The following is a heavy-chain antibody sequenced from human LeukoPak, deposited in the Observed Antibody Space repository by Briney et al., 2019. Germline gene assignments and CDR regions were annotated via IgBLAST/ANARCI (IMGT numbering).Heavy chain of an antibody. D-gene: IGHD6-13*01. CDR3: ATGVHGIAAAGDYYFDY. J-gene: IGHJ4*02. CDR1: GSSISIYY. Sequence: TSSETLSLTCSVSGSSISIYYWSWIRQPPGKGLEWIGYIYYSGSTNYNPSLKSRVTISVDMSKNQFTLKLSSVTAADTAVYYCATGVHGIAAAGDYYFDYWGQGTLVTVSS. V-gene: IGHV4-59*01. CDR2: IYYSGST.